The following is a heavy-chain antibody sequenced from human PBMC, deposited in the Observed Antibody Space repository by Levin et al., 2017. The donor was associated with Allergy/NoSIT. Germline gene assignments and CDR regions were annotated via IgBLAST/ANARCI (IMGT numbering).Heavy chain of an antibody. J-gene: IGHJ3*02. CDR3: ARLPTRYSSGRYDAFDI. CDR1: GGSISSSSYY. CDR2: IYYSGST. Sequence: SETLSLTCTVSGGSISSSSYYWGWIRQPPGKGLEWIGSIYYSGSTYYNPSLKSRVTISVDTSKNQFSLKLSSVTAADTAVYYCARLPTRYSSGRYDAFDIWGQGTMVTVSS. D-gene: IGHD6-19*01. V-gene: IGHV4-39*01.